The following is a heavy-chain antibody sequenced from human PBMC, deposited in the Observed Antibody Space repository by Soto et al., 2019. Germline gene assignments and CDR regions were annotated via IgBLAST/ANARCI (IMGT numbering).Heavy chain of an antibody. CDR1: EFTFSKYW. Sequence: GGSLRLSCVASEFTFSKYWMHWVRQAPGKGLVWASRINMDGTKTAYADSVKGRFTGSRDNANNTLYLQMNSLGVEDTAVYYCARDYYYDSRSSSVNWFDPWGQGTLVTVSS. V-gene: IGHV3-74*01. D-gene: IGHD3-22*01. J-gene: IGHJ5*02. CDR2: INMDGTKT. CDR3: ARDYYYDSRSSSVNWFDP.